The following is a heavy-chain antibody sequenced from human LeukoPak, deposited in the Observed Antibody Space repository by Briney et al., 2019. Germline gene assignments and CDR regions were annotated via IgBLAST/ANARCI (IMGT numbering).Heavy chain of an antibody. Sequence: GGSLRLSCAASGFTFSSYSMNWVRQAPGKGLEWVAAISTDGSYKYHGDSVKGRFTISRDNPMNTLYLQMNGLRPDDTAVYYCARSLIPARCYFDLWGRGTLVTVSS. V-gene: IGHV3-30*03. CDR1: GFTFSSYS. J-gene: IGHJ2*01. CDR3: ARSLIPARCYFDL. D-gene: IGHD3-16*01. CDR2: ISTDGSYK.